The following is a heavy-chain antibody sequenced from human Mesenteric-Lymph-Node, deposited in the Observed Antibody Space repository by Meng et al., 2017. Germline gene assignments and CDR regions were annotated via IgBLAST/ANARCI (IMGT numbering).Heavy chain of an antibody. CDR3: ARGDYYDSSGLDY. CDR1: GYTLTSYA. V-gene: IGHV7-4-1*01. D-gene: IGHD3-22*01. Sequence: LGQTGFELKMPGASVLVSCKASGYTLTSYAMNWVRQAPGRGLEWMGWINTNTGNPTYAQGFTGRFVFSLDASVSTAYLQIGSLKAEDTAVYYRARGDYYDSSGLDYWGQGTLVTVSS. J-gene: IGHJ4*02. CDR2: INTNTGNP.